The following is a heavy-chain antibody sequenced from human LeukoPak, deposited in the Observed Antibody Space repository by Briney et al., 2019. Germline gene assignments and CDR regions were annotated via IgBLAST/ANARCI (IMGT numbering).Heavy chain of an antibody. CDR1: GYTFTSYY. D-gene: IGHD3-3*01. V-gene: IGHV1-18*04. CDR2: ISAYNGNT. CDR3: ARGGTIFGVVIGGYYYYGMDV. Sequence: ASVKVSCKASGYTFTSYYMHWVRQAPGQGLEWMGWISAYNGNTNYAQKLQGRVTMTTDTSTSTAYMELRSLRSDDTAVYYCARGGTIFGVVIGGYYYYGMDVWGQGTTVTVSS. J-gene: IGHJ6*02.